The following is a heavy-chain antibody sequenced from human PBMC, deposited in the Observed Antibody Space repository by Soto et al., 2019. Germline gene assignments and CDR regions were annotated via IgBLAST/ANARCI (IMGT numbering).Heavy chain of an antibody. J-gene: IGHJ4*02. CDR1: GVSISSGGYY. CDR3: ARVPRGGYDFWSGYFDY. D-gene: IGHD3-3*01. Sequence: SETLSLTCTVSGVSISSGGYYWSWIRQHPGKGLEWIGYIYYSGSTYYNPSLKSRVTISVDTSKNQFSLKLSSVTAADTAVYYCARVPRGGYDFWSGYFDYWGQGTLVTVSS. CDR2: IYYSGST. V-gene: IGHV4-31*03.